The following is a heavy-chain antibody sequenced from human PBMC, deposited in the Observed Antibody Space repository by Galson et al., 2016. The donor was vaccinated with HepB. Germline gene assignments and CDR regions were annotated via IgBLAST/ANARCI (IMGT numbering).Heavy chain of an antibody. J-gene: IGHJ6*02. D-gene: IGHD6-19*01. CDR3: VAGRRGEWEWLATSTQVYAMDV. V-gene: IGHV3-30*03. Sequence: SLRLSCAASGFTFRSYGMHWVRQAPGKGLEWVAFISFDGSNKDYADSVKGRFTISRDNSRNTMSLHMNSLRPEDTAVYYRVAGRRGEWEWLATSTQVYAMDVWGQGTTVTVSS. CDR2: ISFDGSNK. CDR1: GFTFRSYG.